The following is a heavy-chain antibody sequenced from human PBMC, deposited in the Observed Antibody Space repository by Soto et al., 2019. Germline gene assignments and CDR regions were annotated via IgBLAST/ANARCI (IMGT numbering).Heavy chain of an antibody. Sequence: SETLSLTCTVSGGSISSYYWSWIRQPPGKGLEWIGYIYYSGSTNYNPSLKSRVTISVDTSKNQFSLKLSSVTAADTAVYYCARVRDIVATTIDYWGQATLVTVSS. CDR3: ARVRDIVATTIDY. CDR2: IYYSGST. V-gene: IGHV4-59*01. J-gene: IGHJ4*02. CDR1: GGSISSYY. D-gene: IGHD5-12*01.